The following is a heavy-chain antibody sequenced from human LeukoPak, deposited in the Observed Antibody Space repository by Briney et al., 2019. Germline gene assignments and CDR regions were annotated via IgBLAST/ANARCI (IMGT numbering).Heavy chain of an antibody. CDR2: IKQDGSEK. CDR1: GFTLSSYW. V-gene: IGHV3-7*01. J-gene: IGHJ6*03. Sequence: TGGSLRLSCAASGFTLSSYWMSWVRQAPGKGLEWVAKIKQDGSEKYYVDSVKGRFTISRDNAKNSLYLQMNSLRAEDTAVYYCAKDRVPDYYYYYMDVWGKGTTVTISS. CDR3: AKDRVPDYYYYYMDV.